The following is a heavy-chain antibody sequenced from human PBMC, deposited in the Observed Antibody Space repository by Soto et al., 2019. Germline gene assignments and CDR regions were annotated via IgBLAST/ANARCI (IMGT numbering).Heavy chain of an antibody. Sequence: QVQLQESGPGLVKPSETLSLTCTVSGGSISSYYWTWIRQPPGKGLEWIGYMYYSGSTYYNPSLKSRVTISVDTSNTQSSLKLSSVTAADTAVYYCARGSGWYFYWGRGTLVTVSS. CDR1: GGSISSYY. J-gene: IGHJ4*02. CDR2: MYYSGST. D-gene: IGHD6-19*01. V-gene: IGHV4-59*01. CDR3: ARGSGWYFY.